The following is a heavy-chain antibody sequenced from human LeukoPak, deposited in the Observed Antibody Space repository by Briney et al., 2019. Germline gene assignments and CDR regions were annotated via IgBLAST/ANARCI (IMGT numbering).Heavy chain of an antibody. CDR1: GGSLSSFA. D-gene: IGHD2-15*01. CDR3: ARVMVVAGNGGYFLY. CDR2: IIPIFGST. Sequence: GASVKVSCKASGGSLSSFALNWVRQTPGQGLEWMGGIIPIFGSTNYAQKFQVRVTITADESTNTAYMELNSLRSEDTGVYYCARVMVVAGNGGYFLYWGQGTLVTVSP. J-gene: IGHJ1*01. V-gene: IGHV1-69*01.